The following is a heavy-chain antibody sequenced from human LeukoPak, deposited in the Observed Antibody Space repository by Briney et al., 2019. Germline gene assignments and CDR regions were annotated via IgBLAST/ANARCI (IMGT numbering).Heavy chain of an antibody. Sequence: GGSLRLSCAASGFTFDDYTMHWVRQAPGKGLEWVSLISWDGGSTYYADSVKGRFTISRDNSKNSLYLQMNSLRTEDTALYYCAKDNCGGDCYPGGYDYWGQGTLVTVSS. CDR1: GFTFDDYT. CDR2: ISWDGGST. CDR3: AKDNCGGDCYPGGYDY. V-gene: IGHV3-43*01. J-gene: IGHJ4*02. D-gene: IGHD2-21*02.